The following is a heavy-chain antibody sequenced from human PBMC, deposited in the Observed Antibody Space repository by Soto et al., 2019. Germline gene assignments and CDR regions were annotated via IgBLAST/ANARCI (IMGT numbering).Heavy chain of an antibody. V-gene: IGHV1-69*13. CDR2: IIPIFGTA. CDR3: AIPRGARYYDILTGYFENWFDP. D-gene: IGHD3-9*01. CDR1: GGTFSSYA. J-gene: IGHJ5*02. Sequence: GASVKVSCKASGGTFSSYAISWVRQAPGQGLEWMGGIIPIFGTANYAQKFQGRVTITADESTSTAYMELSSLRSEDTAVYYCAIPRGARYYDILTGYFENWFDPWGQGTLVTVSS.